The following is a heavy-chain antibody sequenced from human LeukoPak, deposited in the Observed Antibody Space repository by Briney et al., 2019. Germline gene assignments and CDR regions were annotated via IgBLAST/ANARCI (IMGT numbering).Heavy chain of an antibody. CDR1: GFTVSSNY. Sequence: GGSLRLSCAASGFTVSSNYMSWVRQAPGKGLEWVSAISGSGGSTYYADSVKGRFTISRDNSKNTLYLQMNSLRAEDTAVYYCAKVGDYVWGSPSAHFDYWGQGTLVTVSS. V-gene: IGHV3-23*01. CDR2: ISGSGGST. J-gene: IGHJ4*02. D-gene: IGHD3-16*01. CDR3: AKVGDYVWGSPSAHFDY.